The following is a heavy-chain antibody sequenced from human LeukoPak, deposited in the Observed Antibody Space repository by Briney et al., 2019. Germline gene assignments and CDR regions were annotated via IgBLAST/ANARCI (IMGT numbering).Heavy chain of an antibody. Sequence: GGSLRLSYVASGFTFSSHGMNWVRQAPGKGLVWVSRINSDGSTTNYADSVKGRFTISRDNAKNTLYLQMNSLRADDTAVYYCARSRWLDAFDYWGQGTLVTVSS. V-gene: IGHV3-74*01. D-gene: IGHD6-19*01. CDR3: ARSRWLDAFDY. J-gene: IGHJ4*02. CDR2: INSDGSTT. CDR1: GFTFSSHG.